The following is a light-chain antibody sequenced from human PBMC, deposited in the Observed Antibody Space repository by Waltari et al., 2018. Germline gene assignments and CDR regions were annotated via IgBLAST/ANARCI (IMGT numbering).Light chain of an antibody. J-gene: IGLJ3*02. V-gene: IGLV1-44*01. CDR2: YNN. CDR3: ASWDDGLNGWV. CDR1: SSNIGNNP. Sequence: QSVLTQAPSASGTPGQRVIISCSGSSSNIGNNPVNCYQQVPGTSPKLLIFYNNERPSGVPDRLSGSKSGTSASLAISGLQSEDEADYYCASWDDGLNGWVFGGGTRLTVL.